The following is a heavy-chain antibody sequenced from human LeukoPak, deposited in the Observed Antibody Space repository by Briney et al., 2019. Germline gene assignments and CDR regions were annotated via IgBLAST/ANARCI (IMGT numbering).Heavy chain of an antibody. CDR3: AREAAAGLYSDY. CDR1: GFTVSSYS. D-gene: IGHD6-13*01. CDR2: IYSGGST. Sequence: GGSLRLSCAASGFTVSSYSMNWVRQAPGKGLEWVSVIYSGGSTYYADSVKGRFTISRHNSKNTLYLQMNSLRAEDTAVYYCAREAAAGLYSDYRGQGTLVTVSS. J-gene: IGHJ4*02. V-gene: IGHV3-53*04.